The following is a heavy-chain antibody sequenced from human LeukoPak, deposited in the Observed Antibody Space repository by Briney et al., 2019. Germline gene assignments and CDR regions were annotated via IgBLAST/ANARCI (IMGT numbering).Heavy chain of an antibody. Sequence: SETLSLTCTVSGGPITSSSYYWGWLRQPPGTGLEWIGSIYHSGSTYYNPSLKSRVTISVDTSKNQFSLKLSSVTAADTAVYYCARGGYYGSGSYPNMDVWGKGTTVTISS. D-gene: IGHD3-10*01. CDR3: ARGGYYGSGSYPNMDV. CDR1: GGPITSSSYY. J-gene: IGHJ6*03. CDR2: IYHSGST. V-gene: IGHV4-39*07.